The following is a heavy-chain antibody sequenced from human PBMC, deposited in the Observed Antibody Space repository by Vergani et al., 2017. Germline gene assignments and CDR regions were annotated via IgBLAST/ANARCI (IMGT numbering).Heavy chain of an antibody. CDR1: GFTFSSYA. Sequence: VQLLESGGGLVQPGGSLRLSCAASGFTFSSYAMSWVRQAPGKGLEWVAVISYDGSNKYYADSVKGRFTISRDNSKNTLYLQMNSLRAEDTAVYYCARDSWSNAFDIWGQGTMVTVSS. CDR3: ARDSWSNAFDI. V-gene: IGHV3-30-3*01. CDR2: ISYDGSNK. D-gene: IGHD2-15*01. J-gene: IGHJ3*02.